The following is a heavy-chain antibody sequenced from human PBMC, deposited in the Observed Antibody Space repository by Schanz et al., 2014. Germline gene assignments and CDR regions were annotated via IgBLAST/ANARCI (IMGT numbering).Heavy chain of an antibody. V-gene: IGHV3-23*01. CDR1: GFTFSSYA. Sequence: EVQLLESGGGLVQPGGSLRLSCAASGFTFSSYAMSWVRQAPGKGLEWVSAISASGGTTYYADSVKGRFTISRDNSKNTLFLQMNSLRVEDSAIYYCAKDISDTSSKDDYWGQGTLVTVSS. J-gene: IGHJ4*02. CDR2: ISASGGTT. CDR3: AKDISDTSSKDDY. D-gene: IGHD2-2*01.